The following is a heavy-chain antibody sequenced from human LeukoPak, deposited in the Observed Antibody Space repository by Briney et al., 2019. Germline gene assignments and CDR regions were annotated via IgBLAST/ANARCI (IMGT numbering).Heavy chain of an antibody. CDR3: VRGGLYGDYYFDY. J-gene: IGHJ4*02. Sequence: GGSLRLSCAASGFTFTSYWMTWVRQAPGKGLEWVAITKHDGSERYYVDSVKGRFTISRDNVKNSLFLQMDSLRAEDTAVYYCVRGGLYGDYYFDYWGQGTLVTVTS. D-gene: IGHD2-21*02. CDR1: GFTFTSYW. V-gene: IGHV3-7*04. CDR2: TKHDGSER.